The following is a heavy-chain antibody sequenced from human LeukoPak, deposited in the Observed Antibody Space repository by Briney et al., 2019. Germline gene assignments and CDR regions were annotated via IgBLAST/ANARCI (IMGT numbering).Heavy chain of an antibody. CDR2: INNSGST. Sequence: PSETLSLTCAVYGGSFSGYYWSWIRQPPGKGLEWIGEINNSGSTNYNPSLKSRVTISVDTSKNQFSLKLSSVTAADTAVYYCARASYYYDSSGYSYWGQGTLVTVSS. CDR3: ARASYYYDSSGYSY. J-gene: IGHJ4*02. CDR1: GGSFSGYY. V-gene: IGHV4-34*01. D-gene: IGHD3-22*01.